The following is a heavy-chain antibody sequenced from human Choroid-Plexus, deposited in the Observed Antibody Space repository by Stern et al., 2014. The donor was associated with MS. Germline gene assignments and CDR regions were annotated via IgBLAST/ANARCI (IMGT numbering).Heavy chain of an antibody. D-gene: IGHD3-22*01. CDR3: AKDRQWLTYFFDY. Sequence: VQLVESGGGVVQPGRPLRLSCAASGFTFSSFGMHWVRQAPGKGLEWVAVISYDGSNKYYADSVQGHFTISRDNSKNTLDMQMNSLRAEDTAVFYCAKDRQWLTYFFDYWGQGSLVTVSS. V-gene: IGHV3-30*18. CDR1: GFTFSSFG. J-gene: IGHJ4*02. CDR2: ISYDGSNK.